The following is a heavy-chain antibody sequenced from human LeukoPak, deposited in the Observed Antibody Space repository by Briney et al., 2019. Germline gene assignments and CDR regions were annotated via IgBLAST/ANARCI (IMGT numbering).Heavy chain of an antibody. Sequence: SQTLSLTCTVSGGSISSGSYYGRWIRQPAGKGLEWIGRIYTSGSTNYNPSLKSRVTISVVTSKNQFSLKLSSVTAADTAVYYCARTPNKANNWFDPWGQGTLVTVSS. J-gene: IGHJ5*02. D-gene: IGHD5-18*01. CDR2: IYTSGST. CDR3: ARTPNKANNWFDP. CDR1: GGSISSGSYY. V-gene: IGHV4-61*02.